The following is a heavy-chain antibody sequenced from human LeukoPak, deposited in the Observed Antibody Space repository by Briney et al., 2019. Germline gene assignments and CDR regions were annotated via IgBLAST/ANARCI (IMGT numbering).Heavy chain of an antibody. CDR1: EFIFTTYS. CDR3: TRGGLGSWTFDS. V-gene: IGHV3-48*04. Sequence: GGSLRLSCAASEFIFTTYSTNWVRQAPGKGLEWVSYISSSGSTIYYADSVKGRFTMSRDNAKHSLYLQMNSLRAEDTAVYHCTRGGLGSWTFDSWGQGTRVTVSS. D-gene: IGHD1-26*01. CDR2: ISSSGSTI. J-gene: IGHJ4*02.